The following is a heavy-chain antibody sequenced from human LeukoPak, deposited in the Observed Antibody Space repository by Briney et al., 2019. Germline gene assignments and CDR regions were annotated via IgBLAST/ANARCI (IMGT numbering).Heavy chain of an antibody. J-gene: IGHJ3*02. V-gene: IGHV3-48*01. CDR3: ARRGAQDAFDI. D-gene: IGHD3-10*01. Sequence: GGSLRLSCAASGFTFSSYSMNWVRQAPGKGLEWVSYISSSSSTIYYADSVKGRFTISRDNAKNSLYLQMSSLRAEDTAVYYCARRGAQDAFDIWGQGTMVTVSS. CDR1: GFTFSSYS. CDR2: ISSSSSTI.